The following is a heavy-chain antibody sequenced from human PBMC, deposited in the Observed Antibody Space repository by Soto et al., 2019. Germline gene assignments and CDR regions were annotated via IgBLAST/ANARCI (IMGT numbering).Heavy chain of an antibody. CDR3: AKDLLGPGRAYGMDV. D-gene: IGHD7-27*01. CDR2: ISYDGSNK. Sequence: QVQLVESGGGVAQPGRSLRLSCASSGFTFSSYGMHWVRQAPGKGLEWVAVISYDGSNKYYADSVKGRFTISRDNSKNTLYLQMNSLRAEDTAVYYCAKDLLGPGRAYGMDVWGQGTTVTVSS. J-gene: IGHJ6*02. CDR1: GFTFSSYG. V-gene: IGHV3-30*18.